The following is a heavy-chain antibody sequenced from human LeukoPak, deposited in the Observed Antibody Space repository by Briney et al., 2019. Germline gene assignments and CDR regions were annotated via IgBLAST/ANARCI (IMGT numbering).Heavy chain of an antibody. V-gene: IGHV1-8*01. J-gene: IGHJ4*02. Sequence: ASVKVSCKASGYTFTSYEINWVRQATGQGLEWMGWMNPNSGNTGYAQKFQGRVTMTRNTSISTAYMELSSLRSEDTAVYYCAREGGVDSSGYYPTIDYWGQRTLVTVSS. CDR1: GYTFTSYE. CDR3: AREGGVDSSGYYPTIDY. CDR2: MNPNSGNT. D-gene: IGHD3-22*01.